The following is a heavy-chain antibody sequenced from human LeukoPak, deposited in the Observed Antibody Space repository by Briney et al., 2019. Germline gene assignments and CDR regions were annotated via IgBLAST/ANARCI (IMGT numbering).Heavy chain of an antibody. CDR3: ARGMVFEVKYFDY. V-gene: IGHV3-23*01. Sequence: GGSLRLSCVASGFTFSSYAMRWVRQAPGKGLEWVSAIGASGATTVYADSVKGRFTISRDNAKNSLYLQMNSLRAEDTAVYYCARGMVFEVKYFDYWGQGTLVTVSS. J-gene: IGHJ4*02. CDR1: GFTFSSYA. D-gene: IGHD3-3*01. CDR2: IGASGATT.